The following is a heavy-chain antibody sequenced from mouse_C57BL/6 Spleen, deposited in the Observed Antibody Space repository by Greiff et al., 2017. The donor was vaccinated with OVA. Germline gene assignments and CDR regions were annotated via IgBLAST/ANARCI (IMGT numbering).Heavy chain of an antibody. Sequence: QVQLQQSGPELVKPGASVKISCKASGYSFTSYYIHWVKQRPGQGLEWIGWIYPGSGNTKYNEKFKGKATLTADTSSSTAYMQLSSLTSEDSAVYYCAKSSTFYYFDYWGQGTTLTVSS. V-gene: IGHV1-66*01. J-gene: IGHJ2*01. CDR1: GYSFTSYY. CDR3: AKSSTFYYFDY. D-gene: IGHD5-1*01. CDR2: IYPGSGNT.